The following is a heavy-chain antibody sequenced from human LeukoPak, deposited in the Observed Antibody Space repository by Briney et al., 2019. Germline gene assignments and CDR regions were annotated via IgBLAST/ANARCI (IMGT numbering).Heavy chain of an antibody. CDR3: ARDLGATVVTAGPDY. J-gene: IGHJ4*02. D-gene: IGHD4-23*01. CDR2: ISYDDGSNK. CDR1: GGSFSGYY. Sequence: LSLTCAVYGGSFSGYYWSWIRQAPGKGLEWVAFISYDDGSNKDYADSAKGRFTISRDNSKDTLYLQMNSLRPEDTAVYYCARDLGATVVTAGPDYWGQGTLVTVSS. V-gene: IGHV3-30-3*01.